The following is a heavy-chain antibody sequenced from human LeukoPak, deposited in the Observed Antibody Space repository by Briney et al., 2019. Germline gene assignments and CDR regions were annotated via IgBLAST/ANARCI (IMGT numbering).Heavy chain of an antibody. J-gene: IGHJ5*02. Sequence: ASVKVSCMASGYTFTDYYVHWVRQAPGQGREWMGWINPNSGGTKYAQKFQGRVTMTRDTSITTAYMELSRLKSDATAVYYCARAPPGSGGTGNCYTGYSWFDPWGQGALVTVSS. V-gene: IGHV1-2*02. CDR2: INPNSGGT. CDR1: GYTFTDYY. D-gene: IGHD2-15*01. CDR3: ARAPPGSGGTGNCYTGYSWFDP.